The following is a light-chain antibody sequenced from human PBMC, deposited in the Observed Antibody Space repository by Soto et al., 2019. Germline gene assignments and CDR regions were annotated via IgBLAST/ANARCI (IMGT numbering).Light chain of an antibody. V-gene: IGLV1-40*01. CDR1: SSHIGATYD. Sequence: QSVLTQPPSVSGAQGQRVTISCAGSSSHIGATYDIHWYQQLPGAAPRLLIYGKSNRPSGVPDRFAGSKFGTSASLAIIGLLVEEEGISYCQAFDNSLSASGVFGGGTKLTVL. J-gene: IGLJ3*02. CDR3: QAFDNSLSASGV. CDR2: GKS.